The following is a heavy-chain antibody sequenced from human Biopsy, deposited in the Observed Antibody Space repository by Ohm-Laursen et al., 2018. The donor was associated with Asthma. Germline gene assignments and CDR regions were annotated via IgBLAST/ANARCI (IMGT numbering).Heavy chain of an antibody. CDR2: VSSDGHNK. J-gene: IGHJ3*02. Sequence: SLRLSCTAPGFVFNQCGMHWVRQGPGKGLEWVALVSSDGHNKYYEDSVKGRFTISRDNSRNRLYLQINRLAVEDSAVYFCARQSGQDYGDSSGFDIWGQGTKVAVSS. D-gene: IGHD3-22*01. V-gene: IGHV3-30*03. CDR3: ARQSGQDYGDSSGFDI. CDR1: GFVFNQCG.